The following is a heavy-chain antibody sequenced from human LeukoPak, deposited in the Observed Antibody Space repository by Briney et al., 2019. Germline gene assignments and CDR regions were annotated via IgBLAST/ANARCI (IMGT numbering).Heavy chain of an antibody. CDR2: IIPIFGTA. Sequence: SVKVSXKASGGTFSSYAISWVRQAPGQGLEWMGGIIPIFGTANYAQKFQGRVTITADESTSTAYMELSSLRSEDTAVYYCARDCSSTSCYGRAFDIWGQGTMVTVSS. CDR1: GGTFSSYA. J-gene: IGHJ3*02. CDR3: ARDCSSTSCYGRAFDI. D-gene: IGHD2-2*01. V-gene: IGHV1-69*13.